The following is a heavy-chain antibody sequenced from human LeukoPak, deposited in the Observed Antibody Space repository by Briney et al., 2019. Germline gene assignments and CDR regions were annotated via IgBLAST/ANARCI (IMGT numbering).Heavy chain of an antibody. J-gene: IGHJ4*02. Sequence: SETLSLTCTVSGYSISSGYYWGWIRQPPGKGLEWIGSIYHSGSTYYNPSLKSRVTISVDTSKNQFSLKLSSVTAADTAVYYCAREPQSTYYDILTGYFPPRYYFDYWGQGTLVTVSS. CDR2: IYHSGST. V-gene: IGHV4-38-2*02. CDR1: GYSISSGYY. CDR3: AREPQSTYYDILTGYFPPRYYFDY. D-gene: IGHD3-9*01.